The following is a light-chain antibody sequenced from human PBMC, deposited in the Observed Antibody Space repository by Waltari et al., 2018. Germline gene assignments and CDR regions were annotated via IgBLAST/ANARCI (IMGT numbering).Light chain of an antibody. CDR1: SSDVGGYNQ. J-gene: IGLJ2*01. CDR2: EVS. Sequence: QSALTQPPSASGSPGQSVTLSCTGTSSDVGGYNQVSWYQQPPGKAPKLMIYEVSKRPSGVPDRFSGSKSGNTASLTVSGLQAEDEADYYCSSYAGSNNFDVVFGGGTKLTVL. CDR3: SSYAGSNNFDVV. V-gene: IGLV2-8*01.